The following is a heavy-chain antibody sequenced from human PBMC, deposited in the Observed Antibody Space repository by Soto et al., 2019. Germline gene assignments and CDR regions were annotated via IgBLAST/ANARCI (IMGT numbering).Heavy chain of an antibody. CDR1: GASVSTGVYY. CDR2: IDNSGST. V-gene: IGHV4-31*02. D-gene: IGHD3-10*02. J-gene: IGHJ4*02. CDR3: AGAVSDFDVRRYRTSYFDQ. Sequence: PSETLSLTWTVSGASVSTGVYYCTWIRQHAGKGLEWIGYIDNSGSTYYNPSLTGRVDISVDTSKNEFSLNLQSLTAADTAFYYCAGAVSDFDVRRYRTSYFDQWGQGILVTVSS.